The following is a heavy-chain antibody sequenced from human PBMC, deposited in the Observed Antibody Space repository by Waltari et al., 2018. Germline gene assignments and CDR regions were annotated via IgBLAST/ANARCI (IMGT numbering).Heavy chain of an antibody. Sequence: QVQLVQSGAEVKKPGSSVKVSCTASGGTFSSYAISRVRQAPGHGLEWMGGIIPIFGTANYAQKFQGRVTITADESTSTAYMELSSLRSEDTAVYYCARDVVAVAARRKGGDYFDYWGQGTLVTVSS. CDR2: IIPIFGTA. CDR1: GGTFSSYA. J-gene: IGHJ4*02. V-gene: IGHV1-69*12. D-gene: IGHD6-19*01. CDR3: ARDVVAVAARRKGGDYFDY.